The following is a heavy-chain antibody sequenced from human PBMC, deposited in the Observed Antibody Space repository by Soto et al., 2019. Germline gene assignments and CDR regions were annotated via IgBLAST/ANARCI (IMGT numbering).Heavy chain of an antibody. CDR2: MNPNSGNT. CDR3: ARGADSSTDFDS. V-gene: IGHV1-8*01. J-gene: IGHJ4*02. Sequence: ASVKVSCKASGYTFTNYDVNWVRQATGQGLEWMGWMNPNSGNTGYAWKFQGRVTMTRNTSISTAYMELSSLRSEDTAVYYCARGADSSTDFDSWGQGTLVTVSS. CDR1: GYTFTNYD. D-gene: IGHD6-13*01.